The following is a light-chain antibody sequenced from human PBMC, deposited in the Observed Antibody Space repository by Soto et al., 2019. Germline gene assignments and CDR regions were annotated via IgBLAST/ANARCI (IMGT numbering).Light chain of an antibody. CDR1: QNIRSW. CDR2: DAS. V-gene: IGKV1-5*01. CDR3: QHYNGY. J-gene: IGKJ2*01. Sequence: DMPMTQSPTTLSASVGDRVTITCRASQNIRSWLAWYQQKPGKAPKVLIYDASTLESGVPSTFSGSGFGTEFTLTISSLQPDYFATYYCQHYNGYFGQGTKLEIK.